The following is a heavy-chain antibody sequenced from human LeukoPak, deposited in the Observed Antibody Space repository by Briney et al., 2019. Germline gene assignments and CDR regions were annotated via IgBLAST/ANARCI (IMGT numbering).Heavy chain of an antibody. CDR1: GGSISSGSYY. D-gene: IGHD4-17*01. J-gene: IGHJ4*01. CDR2: IYTSGST. V-gene: IGHV4-61*02. Sequence: PSETLSLTCTVSGGSISSGSYYWSWIRQPAGKGLEWIGRIYTSGSTNYNPSLKSRVTMSLDTSKNQFSLRLSSVTAADTAVYYCARQDGDYRYYFDYWGHGTLVTVSS. CDR3: ARQDGDYRYYFDY.